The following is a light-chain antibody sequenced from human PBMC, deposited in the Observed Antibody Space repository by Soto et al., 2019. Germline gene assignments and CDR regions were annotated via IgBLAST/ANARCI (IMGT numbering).Light chain of an antibody. CDR2: GAS. Sequence: DIQMTQSPSSLSASVGDRVTITCQASHDITNYLNWYQQKPGKGARLLIYGASNLETGVPSRFRGSGFATAVSFAISNLATEDFATYYCQQYDSLPTVGGGTNVELK. J-gene: IGKJ4*01. CDR3: QQYDSLPT. CDR1: HDITNY. V-gene: IGKV1-33*01.